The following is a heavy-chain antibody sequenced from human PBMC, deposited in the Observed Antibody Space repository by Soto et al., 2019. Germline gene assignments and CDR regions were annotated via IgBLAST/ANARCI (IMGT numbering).Heavy chain of an antibody. Sequence: GESLKISCKGSGYSFTSYWIGWVRQMPGKGLEWMGILYPGDSDTRYSPSSQGQVTISADKSLNTAYLQWSSLKASDTAMYYCASIAVAGSIDAFDIWGQGTMVTVSS. CDR3: ASIAVAGSIDAFDI. CDR2: LYPGDSDT. D-gene: IGHD6-19*01. V-gene: IGHV5-51*01. CDR1: GYSFTSYW. J-gene: IGHJ3*02.